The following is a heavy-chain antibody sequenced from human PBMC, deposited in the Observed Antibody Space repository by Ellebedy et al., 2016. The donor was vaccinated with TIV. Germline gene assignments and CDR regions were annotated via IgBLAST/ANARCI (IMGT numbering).Heavy chain of an antibody. V-gene: IGHV3-53*01. CDR2: IYSGGST. D-gene: IGHD3-22*01. J-gene: IGHJ1*01. CDR1: GFTVSSNY. CDR3: ARGPHLHYYDSSGYYQH. Sequence: PGGSLRLSCAASGFTVSSNYMSRVRQAPGKGLEWVSVIYSGGSTYYADSVKGRFTISRDNSKNTLYLQMNSLRAEDTAVYYCARGPHLHYYDSSGYYQHWGQGTLVTVSS.